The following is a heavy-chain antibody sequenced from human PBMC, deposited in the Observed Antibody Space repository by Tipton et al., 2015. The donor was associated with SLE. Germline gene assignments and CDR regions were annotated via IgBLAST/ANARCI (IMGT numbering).Heavy chain of an antibody. V-gene: IGHV4-59*01. Sequence: TLSLTCTVSGGSISSYYWSWIRQPPGKGLEWIGYIYYSGSTNYNPSLKSRVTISVDTSKNQFSLKLSSVTAADTAEYYCAGEGRDPYYYYYMDVWGKGTTVTVSS. CDR1: GGSISSYY. CDR3: AGEGRDPYYYYYMDV. CDR2: IYYSGST. J-gene: IGHJ6*03.